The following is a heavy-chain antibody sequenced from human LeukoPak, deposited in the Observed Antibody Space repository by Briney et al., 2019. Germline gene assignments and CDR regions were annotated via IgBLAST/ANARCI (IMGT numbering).Heavy chain of an antibody. CDR3: ARVWTGYSNGWPFDY. D-gene: IGHD6-19*01. V-gene: IGHV4-4*07. Sequence: PSETLSLTCTVSGGSISSYYWSRIRQPAGKGLEWIGRIYPSGSTNYNPSLESRVTMSLDTSKNQFSLNLRSVTAADTAVYYCARVWTGYSNGWPFDYWGQGTLVTVSS. J-gene: IGHJ4*02. CDR1: GGSISSYY. CDR2: IYPSGST.